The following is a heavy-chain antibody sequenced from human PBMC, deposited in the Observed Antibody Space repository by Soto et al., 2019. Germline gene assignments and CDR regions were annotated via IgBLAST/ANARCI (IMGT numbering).Heavy chain of an antibody. CDR3: ARLDYYSYYFDY. CDR1: GGSISSYY. D-gene: IGHD3-22*01. J-gene: IGHJ4*02. V-gene: IGHV4-59*01. CDR2: IYYSGST. Sequence: SETLSLTCTVSGGSISSYYWSWIRQPPGKGLEWIGYIYYSGSTNYNTSLQSRVTISVDTSKNQFSLKLSSVTAADTAVYYCARLDYYSYYFDYWGQGTLVTVSS.